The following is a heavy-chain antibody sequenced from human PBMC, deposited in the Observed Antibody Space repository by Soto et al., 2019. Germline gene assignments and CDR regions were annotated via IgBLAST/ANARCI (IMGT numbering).Heavy chain of an antibody. J-gene: IGHJ4*02. V-gene: IGHV3-30*18. CDR2: ISYDGSNK. CDR3: AKARGGSYYWFGY. D-gene: IGHD1-26*01. CDR1: GFTFSSYG. Sequence: ESGGGVVQPGRSLRLSCAASGFTFSSYGMHWVRQAPGKGLEGVAVISYDGSNKYYADSVKGRFTISRDNSKNTLYLQMNSLRAEDTAVYYCAKARGGSYYWFGYWGQGTLVTVSS.